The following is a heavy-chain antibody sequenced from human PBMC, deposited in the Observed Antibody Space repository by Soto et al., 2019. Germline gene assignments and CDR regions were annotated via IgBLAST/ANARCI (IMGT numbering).Heavy chain of an antibody. D-gene: IGHD2-15*01. Sequence: SETLSVTWTVADGSISSSSYHRVWIRKPPGKGLEWIGSIYYSGSTYYNPSLKSRVTISVDTSKNQFSLKLSSVTAADTAVYYCARQYCSGGSCRYYYYMDVWGKGTTVTVSS. CDR2: IYYSGST. V-gene: IGHV4-39*01. CDR1: DGSISSSSYH. J-gene: IGHJ6*03. CDR3: ARQYCSGGSCRYYYYMDV.